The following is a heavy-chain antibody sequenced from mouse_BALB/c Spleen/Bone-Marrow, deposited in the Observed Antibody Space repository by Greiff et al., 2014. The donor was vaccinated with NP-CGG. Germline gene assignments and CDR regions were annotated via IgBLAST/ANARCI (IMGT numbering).Heavy chain of an antibody. CDR1: GYSFTGYF. J-gene: IGHJ1*01. CDR3: GGVDYDYDVYFDV. V-gene: IGHV1-37*01. CDR2: INPYTGDT. D-gene: IGHD2-4*01. Sequence: EVKLQESGPELLKPGASVKISCKASGYSFTGYFMNWVKQSHGKSPEWIGRINPYTGDTFYNQKFKGKATLTVDKSSSAAHMELLSLTSEDSAVYYCGGVDYDYDVYFDVWGAGTTVTVSS.